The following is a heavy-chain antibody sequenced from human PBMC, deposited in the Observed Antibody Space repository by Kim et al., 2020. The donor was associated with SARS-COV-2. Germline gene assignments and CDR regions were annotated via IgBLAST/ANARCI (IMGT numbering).Heavy chain of an antibody. CDR2: T. J-gene: IGHJ4*02. Sequence: TSYAQKFQGRVTMTRDTSTSTVYMELSSLRSEDTAVYYCARDLSRPSGGYWGQGTLVTVSS. V-gene: IGHV1-46*01. CDR3: ARDLSRPSGGY.